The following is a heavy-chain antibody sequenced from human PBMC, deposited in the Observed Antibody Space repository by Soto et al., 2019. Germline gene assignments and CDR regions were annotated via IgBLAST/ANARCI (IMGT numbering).Heavy chain of an antibody. CDR3: ARDGVYGSGDDAFDI. V-gene: IGHV1-18*01. CDR1: GYTFTRYG. D-gene: IGHD3-10*01. CDR2: ISAYNGNT. J-gene: IGHJ3*02. Sequence: GASVKVSCKASGYTFTRYGISWVRQAPGQGLEWMGWISAYNGNTNYAQKLQGRVTMTTDTSTSTAYMELRSLRSDDTAVYYCARDGVYGSGDDAFDIWGQGTMVTVSS.